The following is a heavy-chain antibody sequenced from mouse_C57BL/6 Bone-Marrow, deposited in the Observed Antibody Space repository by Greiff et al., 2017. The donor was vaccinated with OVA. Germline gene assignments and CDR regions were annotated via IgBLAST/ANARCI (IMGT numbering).Heavy chain of an antibody. CDR1: GYTFTSYW. D-gene: IGHD3-3*01. CDR3: ARGGQRTYWYFDV. CDR2: IYPGSGST. J-gene: IGHJ1*03. V-gene: IGHV1-55*01. Sequence: VQLQESGAELVKPGASVKMSCKASGYTFTSYWITWVKQRPGQGLEWIGDIYPGSGSTNYNEKFKSKATLTVDTSSSTAYMQLSSLTSEDSAVYYGARGGQRTYWYFDVGGTGTTVTVSS.